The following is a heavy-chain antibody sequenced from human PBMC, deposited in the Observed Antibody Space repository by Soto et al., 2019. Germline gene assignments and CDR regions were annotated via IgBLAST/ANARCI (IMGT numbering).Heavy chain of an antibody. Sequence: PSETLYLSCAGYGGTFSGYYWRWIRQPPGKGLEWIGEINHSGSTNYNPSLKSRVTISVDTSKNQFSLKLSSVTAADTAVYYCARGPIVVVVAAMGWGYGMDVWGQGTTVTVSS. J-gene: IGHJ6*02. CDR1: GGTFSGYY. CDR2: INHSGST. D-gene: IGHD2-15*01. CDR3: ARGPIVVVVAAMGWGYGMDV. V-gene: IGHV4-34*01.